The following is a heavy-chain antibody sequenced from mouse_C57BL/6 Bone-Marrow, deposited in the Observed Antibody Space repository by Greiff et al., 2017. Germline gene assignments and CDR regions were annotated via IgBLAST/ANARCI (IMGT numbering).Heavy chain of an antibody. CDR2: IDPSDSYT. CDR1: GYTFTSYW. V-gene: IGHV1-50*01. CDR3: ARGGDDAMDY. Sequence: VQLQQSGAELVKPGASVKLSCKASGYTFTSYWMQWVKQRPGQGLEWIGDIDPSDSYTNYNQKFKGKATLTVDTSSSTAYMQLSSLTYEDSAVYYCARGGDDAMDYWGQGTSVTVSS. J-gene: IGHJ4*01.